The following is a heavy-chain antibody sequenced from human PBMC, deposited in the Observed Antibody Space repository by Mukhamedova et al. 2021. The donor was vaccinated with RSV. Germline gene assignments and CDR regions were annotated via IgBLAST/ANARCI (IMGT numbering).Heavy chain of an antibody. CDR3: VRIRNCSATSCNTGTFDV. D-gene: IGHD2-15*01. V-gene: IGHV4-4*02. Sequence: GLEWIGEIYYSGSTNRNPSLKRRVTMSVDKSKNQFSPNLSSVTAADTAMYYCVRIRNCSATSCNTGTFDVWGQGTMVTVSS. J-gene: IGHJ3*01. CDR2: IYYSGST.